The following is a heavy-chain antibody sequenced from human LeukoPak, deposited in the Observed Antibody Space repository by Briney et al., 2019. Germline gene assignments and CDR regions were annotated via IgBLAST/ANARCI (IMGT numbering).Heavy chain of an antibody. CDR3: ARDETGDGYYGMDF. J-gene: IGHJ6*04. V-gene: IGHV3-21*01. D-gene: IGHD7-27*01. CDR2: ISSSSSYI. CDR1: GFTFSSYS. Sequence: GGSLRLSCAASGFTFSSYSMNWLRQAPGKGLEWVSYISSSSSYIYYADSVKGRFTIPRDNAKNSLYLQMNSLRAEDTAVYYCARDETGDGYYGMDFWVKGTTVSVSS.